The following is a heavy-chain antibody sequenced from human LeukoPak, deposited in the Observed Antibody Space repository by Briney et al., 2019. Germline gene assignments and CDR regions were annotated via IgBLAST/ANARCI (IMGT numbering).Heavy chain of an antibody. CDR1: EFSFSNYY. J-gene: IGHJ4*02. CDR2: ISKDGSNE. Sequence: PRGSLRLSCAASEFSFSNYYMRWVRQAPGKGLEWVATISKDGSNEYYAGSVKGRFTISRDKSKNTLYLQMNSLRGEDTAVYYCARGHDYGDYYFDYWGQGTLVTVSS. V-gene: IGHV3-30-3*01. D-gene: IGHD4-17*01. CDR3: ARGHDYGDYYFDY.